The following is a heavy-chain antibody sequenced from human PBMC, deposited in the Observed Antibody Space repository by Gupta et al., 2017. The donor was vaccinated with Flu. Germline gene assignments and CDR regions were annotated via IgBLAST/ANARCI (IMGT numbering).Heavy chain of an antibody. CDR2: IWYDGTNK. CDR1: GFSFRSYG. J-gene: IGHJ6*02. Sequence: QVQLVESGGGVVQPGRSQRLPCVASGFSFRSYGMHWVRQAPGKGLEWVAVIWYDGTNKYYGDSVKGRFTISRDNSKNTLNLQMNSLRAEDTAVYYCARSGERGYNYGMDVWGQGTTVAVS. D-gene: IGHD3-10*01. CDR3: ARSGERGYNYGMDV. V-gene: IGHV3-33*01.